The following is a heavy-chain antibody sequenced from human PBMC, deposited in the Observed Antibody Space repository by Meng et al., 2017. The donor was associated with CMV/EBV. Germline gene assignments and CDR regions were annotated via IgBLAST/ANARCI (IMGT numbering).Heavy chain of an antibody. Sequence: SGPTLVKPTQTLTLTCTFSGFSLSTSGMCVSWVRQPPGKALEWLALIDWDDDKYYSTSLKTRLTISKDTSKNQVVLTMTNTDPVDTATYYCARNRGTVPPYYYYGMDVWGQGTTVTVSS. CDR3: ARNRGTVPPYYYYGMDV. J-gene: IGHJ6*02. CDR1: GFSLSTSGMC. V-gene: IGHV2-70*20. D-gene: IGHD2-2*01. CDR2: IDWDDDK.